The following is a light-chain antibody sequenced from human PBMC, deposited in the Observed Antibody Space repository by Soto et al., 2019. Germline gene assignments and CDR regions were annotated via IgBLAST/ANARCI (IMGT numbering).Light chain of an antibody. CDR3: RPYAGSNNPHV. Sequence: QSALTQPPSASGSPGQSVTISCTGTSIDVGGYNYVSWYQHHPGKAPKLMIYEVSKRPSGVPDRFSGSKSGNMASLAVSWLQSEDEAEYHCRPYAGSNNPHVFGTRTKLTAL. J-gene: IGLJ1*01. V-gene: IGLV2-8*01. CDR2: EVS. CDR1: SIDVGGYNY.